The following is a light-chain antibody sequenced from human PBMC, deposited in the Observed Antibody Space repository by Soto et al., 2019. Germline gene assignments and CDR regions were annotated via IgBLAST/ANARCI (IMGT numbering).Light chain of an antibody. Sequence: DIQMTQSPSTLSASVGDRVTITCRASQSISSWLAWYQQKPGRAPKLLIYDASNLEAGVPPRFSGRGSGTQFTLPITGLQPDDFEINYCQNNATSRSAFGQGPRWIS. CDR3: QNNATSRSA. J-gene: IGKJ2*01. V-gene: IGKV1-5*01. CDR2: DAS. CDR1: QSISSW.